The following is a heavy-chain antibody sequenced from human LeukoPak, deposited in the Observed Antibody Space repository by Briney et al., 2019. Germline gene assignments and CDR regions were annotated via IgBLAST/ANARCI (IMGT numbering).Heavy chain of an antibody. CDR1: GYVFTIYG. Sequence: ASVKVSCKASGYVFTIYGISWVRQAPGQGLEWMGWISAYNGYTHFAQKFQGRVTMTTDTSTSTAYMELRSLRSDDTAVYYCARGFPPRRNYDSSGYYSYYFDHWGQGALVTVSS. J-gene: IGHJ4*02. CDR3: ARGFPPRRNYDSSGYYSYYFDH. CDR2: ISAYNGYT. V-gene: IGHV1-18*01. D-gene: IGHD3-22*01.